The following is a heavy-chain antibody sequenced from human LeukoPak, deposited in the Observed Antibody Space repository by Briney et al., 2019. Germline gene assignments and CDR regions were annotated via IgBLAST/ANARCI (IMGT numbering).Heavy chain of an antibody. CDR2: INAGKGNT. V-gene: IGHV1-3*01. CDR3: AKDLGVGAYLLFDYITSGLDS. J-gene: IGHJ4*02. D-gene: IGHD2/OR15-2a*01. CDR1: EYTFSSYS. Sequence: ASVKVSCKASEYTFSSYSIHWVRQAPGQRLEWMGWINAGKGNTKYSQNLQGRVTVTGDTSASTAYMELSSLTSEDTAVYYCAKDLGVGAYLLFDYITSGLDSWGQGTLVTVSS.